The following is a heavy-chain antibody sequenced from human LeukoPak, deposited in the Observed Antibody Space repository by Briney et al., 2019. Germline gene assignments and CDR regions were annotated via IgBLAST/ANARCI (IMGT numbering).Heavy chain of an antibody. D-gene: IGHD6-13*01. CDR1: GGSLSSSSYY. CDR3: APGIAAP. J-gene: IGHJ5*02. Sequence: SQTLSLTCTVSGGSLSSSSYYWGWIRQPPGKGLEWIGSIYYSGSTYYNPSLKSRVTISVDTSKNQFSLKLSSVTAADTAVYYCAPGIAAPWGQGTLVTVSS. V-gene: IGHV4-39*07. CDR2: IYYSGST.